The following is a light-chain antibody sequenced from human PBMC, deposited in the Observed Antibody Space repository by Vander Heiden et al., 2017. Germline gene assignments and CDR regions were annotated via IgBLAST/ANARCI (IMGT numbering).Light chain of an antibody. CDR3: QQRSNWPPLST. V-gene: IGKV3-11*01. CDR1: QSVSSY. J-gene: IGKJ2*01. CDR2: DAS. Sequence: EIVLTQSPATLPLSPGERATPSCRASQSVSSYLAWYQQKPGQAPRLLIYDASSRATGIPARFSGSGSGTDFTLTISSLEPEDFAVYYCQQRSNWPPLSTFGQGTKLEIK.